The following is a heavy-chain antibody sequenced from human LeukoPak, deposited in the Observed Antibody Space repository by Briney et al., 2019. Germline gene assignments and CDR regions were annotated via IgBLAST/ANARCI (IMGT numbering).Heavy chain of an antibody. CDR1: GGSISSYY. Sequence: SETLSLTCTVSGGSISSYYWSWIRQPPGKGLEWIGYIYYSGSTNYNPSLKSRVTISVDTSKNQFSLKLSSVTAADTAVYYCARPLTYYYDSSGYYPDAFDIWGQGTMVTVSS. D-gene: IGHD3-22*01. CDR3: ARPLTYYYDSSGYYPDAFDI. J-gene: IGHJ3*02. V-gene: IGHV4-59*08. CDR2: IYYSGST.